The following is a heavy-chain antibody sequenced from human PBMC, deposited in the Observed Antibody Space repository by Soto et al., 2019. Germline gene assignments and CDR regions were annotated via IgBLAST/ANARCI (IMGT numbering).Heavy chain of an antibody. CDR3: ARPQYGDYEGYYYYYMDV. V-gene: IGHV4-39*01. D-gene: IGHD4-17*01. J-gene: IGHJ6*03. CDR2: IYYSGST. CDR1: GGSISSSSYY. Sequence: QLQLQESGPGLVKPSETLSLTCTVSGGSISSSSYYWGWIRQPPGKGLEWIGSIYYSGSTYYNPSLQSRVIISVDTSKNQFSLKLSSVTAADTAVYYCARPQYGDYEGYYYYYMDVWGKGTTVTVSS.